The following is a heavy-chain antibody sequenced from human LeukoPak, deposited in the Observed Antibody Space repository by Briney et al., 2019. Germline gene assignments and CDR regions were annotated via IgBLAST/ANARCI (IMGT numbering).Heavy chain of an antibody. CDR3: ARDKGTVGGYYLFYFDY. D-gene: IGHD3-22*01. J-gene: IGHJ4*02. V-gene: IGHV3-30*05. CDR2: ISSDGNNK. Sequence: HPGGSLRLSCAASGFTFYTYGMHWVRQAPGKGLEWVAVISSDGNNKYYADSVKGRFTISRDNSDDTLYLQMNSLRPEDTAVYYCARDKGTVGGYYLFYFDYWGQETLLTVSS. CDR1: GFTFYTYG.